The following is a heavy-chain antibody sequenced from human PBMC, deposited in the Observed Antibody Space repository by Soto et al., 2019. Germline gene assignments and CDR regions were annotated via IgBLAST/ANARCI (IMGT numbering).Heavy chain of an antibody. J-gene: IGHJ6*02. Sequence: SVKDSCSAYGGPFSSYAIRLVRRALGQGLEWVGGIIPIFGTANYAQKFQGRVTITADESTSTAYMELSSLRSEDTAVYYCARGLYCSGGSCYRERQPMDVWGPGTTVTVS. V-gene: IGHV1-69*13. CDR1: GGPFSSYA. CDR3: ARGLYCSGGSCYRERQPMDV. D-gene: IGHD2-15*01. CDR2: IIPIFGTA.